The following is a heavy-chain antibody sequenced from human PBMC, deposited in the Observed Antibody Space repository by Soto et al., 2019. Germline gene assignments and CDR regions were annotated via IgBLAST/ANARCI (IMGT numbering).Heavy chain of an antibody. CDR3: ARGSDYGDYVSDY. Sequence: QVHLVQSGTEMRRPGASVKVSCNASGYSFTTYGINWVRQAPGQGLEWMGWISTYNGHTKYGQKFQGRVTMTTDTSTSTVHMELRRLTADDTAVYYCARGSDYGDYVSDYWGQGTLVIISS. V-gene: IGHV1-18*01. D-gene: IGHD4-17*01. J-gene: IGHJ4*02. CDR1: GYSFTTYG. CDR2: ISTYNGHT.